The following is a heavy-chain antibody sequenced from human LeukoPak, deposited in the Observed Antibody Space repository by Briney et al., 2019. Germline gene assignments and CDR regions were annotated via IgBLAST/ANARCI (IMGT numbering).Heavy chain of an antibody. D-gene: IGHD5-12*01. CDR1: GFTFSSYA. J-gene: IGHJ4*02. Sequence: GGSLRLSCAASGFTFSSYAMSWVRQAPGKGLEWVTAISGSGGSTYYADSVKGRFTISRDNSKNTLYLQMNSLRAEDTAVYYCARWDIVATYYFDYWGQGTLVTVSS. CDR3: ARWDIVATYYFDY. V-gene: IGHV3-23*01. CDR2: ISGSGGST.